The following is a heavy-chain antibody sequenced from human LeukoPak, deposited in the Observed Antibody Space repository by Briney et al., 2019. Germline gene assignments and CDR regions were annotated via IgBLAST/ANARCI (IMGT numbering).Heavy chain of an antibody. CDR3: ARGRYNWNTGSQVTFDY. J-gene: IGHJ4*02. Sequence: ASVKVSCKASGGTFSSYAISWVRQAPGQGLEWMGGIIPIFGTANYAQKFQGRVTITADKSTSTAYMELSSLRSEDTAVYYCARGRYNWNTGSQVTFDYWGQGTLVTASS. V-gene: IGHV1-69*06. CDR2: IIPIFGTA. D-gene: IGHD1-1*01. CDR1: GGTFSSYA.